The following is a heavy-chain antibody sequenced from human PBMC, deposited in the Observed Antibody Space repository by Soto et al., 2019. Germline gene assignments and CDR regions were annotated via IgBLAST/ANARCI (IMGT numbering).Heavy chain of an antibody. Sequence: QVQLVESGGGVVQPGRSLRLSCAVSGFTFSSYGMHWVRQAPGKGLEWVAVISYDGSNKYYADSVKGRFTISRDNSKNTLSLQMNSLRAEDTAVYYCAKDQSYYGSASMPRNNYYYFGMDVWGQGTTVTVSS. D-gene: IGHD3-10*01. CDR1: GFTFSSYG. CDR3: AKDQSYYGSASMPRNNYYYFGMDV. J-gene: IGHJ6*02. CDR2: ISYDGSNK. V-gene: IGHV3-30*18.